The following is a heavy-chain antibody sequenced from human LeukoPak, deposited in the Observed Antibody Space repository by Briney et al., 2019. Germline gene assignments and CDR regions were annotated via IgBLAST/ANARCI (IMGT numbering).Heavy chain of an antibody. CDR1: GFTFSSYA. D-gene: IGHD3-22*01. V-gene: IGHV3-23*01. J-gene: IGHJ4*02. CDR2: ISGSGGST. CDR3: AKDYYYDSSGYYGPDY. Sequence: PGGSLRLSCAASGFTFSSYAMSWVRQAPGKGLEWVSAISGSGGSTYYADSVKGRFTISRDNSKNTLYLQMNSLRAEDTAVYYCAKDYYYDSSGYYGPDYWGQGTLVTVSS.